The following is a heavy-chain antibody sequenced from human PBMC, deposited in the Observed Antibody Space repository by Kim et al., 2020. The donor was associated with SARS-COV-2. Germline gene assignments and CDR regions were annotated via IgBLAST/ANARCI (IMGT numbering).Heavy chain of an antibody. V-gene: IGHV1-3*01. J-gene: IGHJ5*02. CDR1: GYTFTNYA. Sequence: ASVKVSCKASGYTFTNYALHWVRQAPGQRLEWMGWINAGNGDTKYSQKFQDRVIITRDTSASTAYMELSSLRSEDTAVYYCSRNQRCSGGTCYLHNWFDPWGQGTLVTVSA. CDR3: SRNQRCSGGTCYLHNWFDP. CDR2: INAGNGDT. D-gene: IGHD2-15*01.